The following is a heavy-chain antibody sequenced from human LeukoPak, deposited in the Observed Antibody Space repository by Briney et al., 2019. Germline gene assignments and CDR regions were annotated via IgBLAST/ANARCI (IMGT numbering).Heavy chain of an antibody. J-gene: IGHJ4*02. CDR2: IIPILGIA. V-gene: IGHV1-69*04. Sequence: SVKVSCKASGGTFSSYAISWVRPAPGQGLEWMGRIIPILGIANYAQKFQGRVTITADKSTSTAYMELSSLRSEDTAVYYCARDYYGSGSYYNPKIDYWGQGTLVTVSS. D-gene: IGHD3-10*01. CDR1: GGTFSSYA. CDR3: ARDYYGSGSYYNPKIDY.